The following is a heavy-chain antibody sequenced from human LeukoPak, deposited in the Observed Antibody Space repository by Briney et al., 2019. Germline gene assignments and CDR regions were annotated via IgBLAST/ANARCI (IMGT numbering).Heavy chain of an antibody. CDR3: ARDGSGSLKYYFDY. D-gene: IGHD1-26*01. CDR2: IYSGGST. Sequence: VGSLRLSCAASGFTVSSNYMSWVRQPPGKGLEWVSVIYSGGSTYYADSVKGRFTISRDNSKNTLYLQMNSLRAEDTAVYYCARDGSGSLKYYFDYWGQGTLVTVSS. CDR1: GFTVSSNY. V-gene: IGHV3-66*01. J-gene: IGHJ4*02.